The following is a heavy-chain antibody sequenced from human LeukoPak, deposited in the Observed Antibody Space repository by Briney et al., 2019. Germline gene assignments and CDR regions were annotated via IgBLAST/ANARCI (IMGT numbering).Heavy chain of an antibody. V-gene: IGHV3-64*02. J-gene: IGHJ3*02. CDR1: GFRFSYHD. D-gene: IGHD1-14*01. CDR2: IGAAGAHT. Sequence: GGSLRLSCAASGFRFSYHDMHWVRQAPGKGLELVSSIGAAGAHTFYADSVKGRFTISRDNFQSTMYLQMDGLRPEDSAVYYCARELGGTKTGGFDIWGPGTVVTVSS. CDR3: ARELGGTKTGGFDI.